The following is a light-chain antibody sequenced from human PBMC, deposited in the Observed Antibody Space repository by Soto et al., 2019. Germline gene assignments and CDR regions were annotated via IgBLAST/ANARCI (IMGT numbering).Light chain of an antibody. CDR3: QSYDSSLSAVV. Sequence: QSVLTQPPSVSGAPGQRVSISCTGSSSNIGAGYDVHWYEQLPGTAPKLLIYQNNNRPSGVPDRFSGSKSGTSASLDITGLQAEDEADYYCQSYDSSLSAVVFGGGTKLTVL. V-gene: IGLV1-40*01. J-gene: IGLJ2*01. CDR2: QNN. CDR1: SSNIGAGYD.